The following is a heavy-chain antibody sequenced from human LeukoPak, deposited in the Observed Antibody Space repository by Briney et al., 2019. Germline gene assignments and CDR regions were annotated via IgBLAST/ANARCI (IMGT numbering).Heavy chain of an antibody. CDR3: ARDILCSGGSCYSSYNWFDP. D-gene: IGHD2-15*01. CDR1: GFTFSSYS. J-gene: IGHJ5*02. V-gene: IGHV3-21*01. Sequence: GGSLRLSCAASGFTFSSYSMNWVRQAPGKGLEWVPSISSSSSYIYYADSVKGRFTISRDNAKNSLYLQMNSLRAEDTAVYYCARDILCSGGSCYSSYNWFDPWGQGTLVTVSS. CDR2: ISSSSSYI.